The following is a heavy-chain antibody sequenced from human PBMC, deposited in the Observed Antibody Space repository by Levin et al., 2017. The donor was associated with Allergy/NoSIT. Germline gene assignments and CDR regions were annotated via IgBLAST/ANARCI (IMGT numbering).Heavy chain of an antibody. V-gene: IGHV3-53*01. CDR1: GFTVSNNY. Sequence: GGSLRLSCAASGFTVSNNYMSWVRQAPGKGLEWVSVIYGGGSTYFADSVKGRFTISRDNSKNTVYLQMNSLRAEDTAVYYCARGNSFGSDYNCFDPWGQGTLVTVSS. CDR3: ARGNSFGSDYNCFDP. J-gene: IGHJ5*02. CDR2: IYGGGST. D-gene: IGHD3-10*01.